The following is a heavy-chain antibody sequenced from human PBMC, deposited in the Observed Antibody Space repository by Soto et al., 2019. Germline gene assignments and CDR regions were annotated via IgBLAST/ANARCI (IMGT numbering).Heavy chain of an antibody. CDR1: GCSISSGGYH. CDR3: ARDLTMVRGVHSPHWFDP. Sequence: SEALSLTCTVSGCSISSGGYHLGWIRQHAGQGLEWMWYIYYSGSTYYNLSLKSRVTISVDTSKNQFSLKLSSVTAADTAVYYCARDLTMVRGVHSPHWFDPWGQGTLVTVSS. D-gene: IGHD3-10*01. CDR2: IYYSGST. J-gene: IGHJ5*02. V-gene: IGHV4-31*03.